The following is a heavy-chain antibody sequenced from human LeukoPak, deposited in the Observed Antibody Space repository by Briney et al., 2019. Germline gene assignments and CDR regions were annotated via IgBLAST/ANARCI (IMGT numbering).Heavy chain of an antibody. D-gene: IGHD5-18*01. Sequence: PGGSLRLSCAASGFTFSDYYMSWIRQAPGKGLEWVSYISSSGSTIYYADSVKGRLTISRDNAKNSLYLQMNSLRAEDTAVYYCARGPPTWIQLWLGDFDYWGQGTLVTVSS. CDR1: GFTFSDYY. CDR2: ISSSGSTI. V-gene: IGHV3-11*01. CDR3: ARGPPTWIQLWLGDFDY. J-gene: IGHJ4*02.